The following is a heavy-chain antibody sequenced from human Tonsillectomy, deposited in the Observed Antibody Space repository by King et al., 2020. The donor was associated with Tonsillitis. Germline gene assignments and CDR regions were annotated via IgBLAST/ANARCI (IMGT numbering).Heavy chain of an antibody. J-gene: IGHJ4*02. Sequence: VQLVESGGGLVQTGGSLRLACAASGFTVSSNYMSWVRQAPGKGLEWVSVICSGGSTHYADSVKGRFTISRDNSKNTLYLQMNSLRAEDTAVYYCAREDSSGSFDYWGQGTLVTVSS. D-gene: IGHD6-19*01. CDR3: AREDSSGSFDY. CDR1: GFTVSSNY. CDR2: ICSGGST. V-gene: IGHV3-66*01.